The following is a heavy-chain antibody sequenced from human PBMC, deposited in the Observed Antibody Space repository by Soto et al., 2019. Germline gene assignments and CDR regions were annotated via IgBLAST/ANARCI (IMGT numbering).Heavy chain of an antibody. V-gene: IGHV3-74*01. CDR3: ARDASNSVDS. CDR1: GFTFSTYW. CDR2: IGSDGRST. J-gene: IGHJ4*02. Sequence: EVQLVESGGGLVQPGGSLRLSCAASGFTFSTYWMHWVRQVPGKGLGWVSRIGSDGRSTIYADSVKGRFTVSRDNAKSTLYLQMNSLRAEDTAVYYCARDASNSVDSWGQGTLVTVSS. D-gene: IGHD4-4*01.